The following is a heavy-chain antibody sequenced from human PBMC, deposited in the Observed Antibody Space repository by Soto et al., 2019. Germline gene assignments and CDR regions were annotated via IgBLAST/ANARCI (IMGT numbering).Heavy chain of an antibody. CDR3: ARGSASSAYYSDY. CDR2: VYYSGST. J-gene: IGHJ4*02. V-gene: IGHV4-30-4*01. D-gene: IGHD3-22*01. CDR1: GGSISSSDFH. Sequence: QVQLQESGPGLVKPSQTLSLTCTVSGGSISSSDFHWSWIRQPPGKGLEWIGYVYYSGSTSYNPSRNAQVTISLDTSQNQFSQRLSSVTPADTAVYYCARGSASSAYYSDYWGQGTLFTVSS.